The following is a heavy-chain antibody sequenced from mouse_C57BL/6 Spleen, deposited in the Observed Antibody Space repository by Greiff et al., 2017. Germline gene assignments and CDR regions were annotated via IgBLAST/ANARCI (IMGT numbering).Heavy chain of an antibody. CDR3: AREVGYDYDGYFDV. CDR2: INPNYGTT. Sequence: VQLQQSGPELVKPGASVKISCKASGYSFTDYNMNWVKQSNGKSLEWIGVINPNYGTTSYNQKFKGKATLTVDQSSSTAYMQLNSLTSEDSAVDYCAREVGYDYDGYFDVCGTGTTVTVSS. D-gene: IGHD2-4*01. J-gene: IGHJ1*03. V-gene: IGHV1-39*01. CDR1: GYSFTDYN.